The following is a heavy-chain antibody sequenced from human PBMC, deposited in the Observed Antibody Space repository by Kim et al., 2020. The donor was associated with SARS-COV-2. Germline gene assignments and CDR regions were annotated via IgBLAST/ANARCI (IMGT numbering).Heavy chain of an antibody. Sequence: GRSLRLSCAASGFTFSSYAMHWVRQAPGKGLEWVAVISYDGSNKYYADSVKGRFTISRDNSKNTLYLQMNSLRAEDTAVYYCARTYYYDSSDLGHWGQGTLVTVSS. CDR1: GFTFSSYA. CDR2: ISYDGSNK. CDR3: ARTYYYDSSDLGH. J-gene: IGHJ4*02. V-gene: IGHV3-30*04. D-gene: IGHD3-22*01.